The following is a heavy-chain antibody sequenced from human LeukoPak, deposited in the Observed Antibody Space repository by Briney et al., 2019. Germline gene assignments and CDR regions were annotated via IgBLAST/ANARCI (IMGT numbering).Heavy chain of an antibody. CDR2: IYYSGST. Sequence: SETLSLTCTVSGGSISTYYWNWIRQPPGKGLEWIGYIYYSGSTNYNPSLKSRVTISLDTTKNHFSLQLTSVTAADTAVYYCARDSAMGAASFDYWGQGTLVTVSS. V-gene: IGHV4-59*12. D-gene: IGHD2-15*01. CDR3: ARDSAMGAASFDY. J-gene: IGHJ4*02. CDR1: GGSISTYY.